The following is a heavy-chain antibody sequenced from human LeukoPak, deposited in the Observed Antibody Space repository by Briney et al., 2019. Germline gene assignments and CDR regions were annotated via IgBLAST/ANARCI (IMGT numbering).Heavy chain of an antibody. D-gene: IGHD3-3*01. CDR1: GGSISSYY. CDR2: IYYSGST. J-gene: IGHJ4*02. V-gene: IGHV4-59*01. Sequence: KSSETLSLTCTVSGGSISSYYWSWIRQPPGKGLEWIGYIYYSGSTNYNPSLKSRVTISVDTSKNQFSLKLSSVTAADTAVYYCARLSDNFWRGYAYYFDYWGQGTLVTVSS. CDR3: ARLSDNFWRGYAYYFDY.